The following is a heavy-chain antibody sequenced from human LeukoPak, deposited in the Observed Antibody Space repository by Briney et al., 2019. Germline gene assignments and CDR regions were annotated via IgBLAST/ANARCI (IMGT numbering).Heavy chain of an antibody. CDR2: VSYDGSKK. V-gene: IGHV3-30*01. J-gene: IGHJ4*02. CDR1: GFTFSNYA. D-gene: IGHD1-14*01. CDR3: ASNRGSDY. Sequence: PGGSLRLSCAASGFTFSNYAMHWVRQAPGKGLEWVAAVSYDGSKKYYADSVKGRFSISRDNSMNTLYLQMDSLRAEDTAVYYCASNRGSDYWGQGTLVTVSS.